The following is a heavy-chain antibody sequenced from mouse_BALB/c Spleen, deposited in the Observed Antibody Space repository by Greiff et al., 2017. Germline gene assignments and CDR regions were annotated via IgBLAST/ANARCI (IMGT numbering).Heavy chain of an antibody. CDR3: AREENYRYDGKDC. D-gene: IGHD2-14*01. J-gene: IGHJ2*01. Sequence: EVQLQQSGPELVKPGASVKISCKASGYSFTGYYMHWVKQSHVKSLEWIGRINPYNGATSYNQNFKDKASLTVDKSSSTAYMELHSLTSEDSAVYYCAREENYRYDGKDCWGQGTTLTVSS. CDR1: GYSFTGYY. CDR2: INPYNGAT. V-gene: IGHV1-26*01.